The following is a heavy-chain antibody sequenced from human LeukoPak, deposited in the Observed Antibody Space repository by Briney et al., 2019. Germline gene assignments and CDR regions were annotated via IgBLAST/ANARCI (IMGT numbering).Heavy chain of an antibody. D-gene: IGHD2-2*01. J-gene: IGHJ4*02. CDR2: INRSGST. Sequence: SETLSLTCAVYGGSFSGYYWSWIRQPPGKGLEWIGEINRSGSTNYNPSLKSRVTISVDTSKNQFSLKLSSVTAADTAVYYCARGQLGIMDWGQGTLVTVSS. V-gene: IGHV4-34*01. CDR1: GGSFSGYY. CDR3: ARGQLGIMD.